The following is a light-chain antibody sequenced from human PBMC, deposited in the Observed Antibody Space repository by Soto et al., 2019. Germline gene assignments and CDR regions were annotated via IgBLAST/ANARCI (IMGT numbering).Light chain of an antibody. CDR1: DSNIGADYG. J-gene: IGLJ1*01. V-gene: IGLV1-40*01. CDR3: ASWDDSLNAYV. CDR2: GDS. Sequence: QSVLTQPPSVSGAPGQRVTISCTGFDSNIGADYGVHWYQQFPGTAPKLLIYGDSYRPSGVSGRFSGSKSGTSASLAITGLRAEDEADYYCASWDDSLNAYVFGGGTKLTVL.